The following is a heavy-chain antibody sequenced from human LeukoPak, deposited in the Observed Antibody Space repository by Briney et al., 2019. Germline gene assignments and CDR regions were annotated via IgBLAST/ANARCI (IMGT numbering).Heavy chain of an antibody. D-gene: IGHD3-3*01. V-gene: IGHV1-69*05. CDR3: ARGGGYDFWSAGFDY. CDR2: IIPIFGTA. J-gene: IGHJ4*02. Sequence: GASVKVSCKASGGTFSSYAISWVRQAPGQGLEWMGGIIPIFGTANYAQKFQGRVTITTDESTSTAYMELSSLRSEDTAVYYCARGGGYDFWSAGFDYWGQGTLVTVSS. CDR1: GGTFSSYA.